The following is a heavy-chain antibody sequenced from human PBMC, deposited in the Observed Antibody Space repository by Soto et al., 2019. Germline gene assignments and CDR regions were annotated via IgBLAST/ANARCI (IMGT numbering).Heavy chain of an antibody. CDR2: ISAYNGKT. V-gene: IGHV1-18*01. CDR1: GYTFISYG. J-gene: IGHJ4*02. CDR3: ARAGFSTSWLDILATGVRGVEIDY. D-gene: IGHD6-13*01. Sequence: QVQLVQSGAEVKKTGASVEVSCKASGYTFISYGISWVRQAPGQGLEWMGWISAYNGKTNYAQKFQGRVTMTTDTSTSTAYMELSSLSSDDTAVYYCARAGFSTSWLDILATGVRGVEIDYWGQGTLVTVSS.